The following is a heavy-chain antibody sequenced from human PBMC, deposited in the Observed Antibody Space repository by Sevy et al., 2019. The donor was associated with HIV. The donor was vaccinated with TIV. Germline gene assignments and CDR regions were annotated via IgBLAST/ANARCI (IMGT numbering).Heavy chain of an antibody. V-gene: IGHV3-30*02. D-gene: IGHD3-3*01. J-gene: IGHJ6*02. CDR1: GFNFSSYG. CDR2: IRYDGSNK. Sequence: GGSLRLSCAASGFNFSSYGMHWVRQAPGKGLEWVAFIRYDGSNKYYAYSVKGRFTISRDNSKNTLYLQMNSLRAEDTAVYYCAKDQTSPYYDFWTAYYGMDVWGQGATVTVSS. CDR3: AKDQTSPYYDFWTAYYGMDV.